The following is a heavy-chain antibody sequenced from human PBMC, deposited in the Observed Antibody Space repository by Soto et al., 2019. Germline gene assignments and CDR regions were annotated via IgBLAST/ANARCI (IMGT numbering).Heavy chain of an antibody. D-gene: IGHD6-13*01. CDR3: ATATSLYLAAAGTGIWFDP. J-gene: IGHJ5*02. CDR1: GYTLTELS. V-gene: IGHV1-24*01. Sequence: ASVKVSCKVSGYTLTELSMHWVRQAPGKGLEWMGGFDPEDGETIYAQKFQGRVTMTEDTSTGTAYVELSSLRSEDTAVYYCATATSLYLAAAGTGIWFDPWGQGTLVTVSS. CDR2: FDPEDGET.